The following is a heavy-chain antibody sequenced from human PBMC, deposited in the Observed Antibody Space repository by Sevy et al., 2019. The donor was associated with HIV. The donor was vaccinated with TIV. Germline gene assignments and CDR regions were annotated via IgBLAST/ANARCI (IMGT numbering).Heavy chain of an antibody. CDR3: AKAYVMAAVGFFGH. D-gene: IGHD6-13*01. J-gene: IGHJ4*02. CDR2: ISRDGSVI. CDR1: GFTFDDYA. V-gene: IGHV3-43D*03. Sequence: GGSLRLSCAASGFTFDDYAMHWVRQVPGKGLEWVSLISRDGSVIYYADSVKGRFSISRDNSKNSLYLQMNSLRPEDTALYYCAKAYVMAAVGFFGHWGQRTLVTVSS.